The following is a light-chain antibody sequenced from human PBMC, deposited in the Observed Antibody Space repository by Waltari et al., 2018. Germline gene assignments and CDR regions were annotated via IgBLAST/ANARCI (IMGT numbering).Light chain of an antibody. CDR2: TNN. V-gene: IGLV1-44*01. CDR1: SPHSGSNP. J-gene: IGLJ2*01. Sequence: QSVLTQPPSASGTPGQRVTMSFSGTSPHSGSNPVHCYQQLPGTAPKPLIYTNNQRPSGVPDRFSGSKSGTSASLAISGLQSEDEADYYCAAWDDSMNGVVFGGGTKLTVL. CDR3: AAWDDSMNGVV.